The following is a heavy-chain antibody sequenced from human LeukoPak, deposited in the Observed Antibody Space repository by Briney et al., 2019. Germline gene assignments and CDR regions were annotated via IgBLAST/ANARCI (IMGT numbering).Heavy chain of an antibody. J-gene: IGHJ4*02. CDR1: GFTFSSYA. D-gene: IGHD3-10*01. V-gene: IGHV3-23*01. CDR2: ISGSGGST. CDR3: AKDLLLWFGELSTSFDY. Sequence: PGGSLRLSCAASGFTFSSYAMSWVRQAPGKGLEWVSAISGSGGSTYYADSVKGRFTISRDNSKNTLYLQMNSLRAEDTAVYYCAKDLLLWFGELSTSFDYWGQGTLVTVSS.